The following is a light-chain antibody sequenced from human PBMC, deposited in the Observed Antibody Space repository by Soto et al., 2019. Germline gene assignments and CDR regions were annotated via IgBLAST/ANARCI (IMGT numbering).Light chain of an antibody. Sequence: DIQMTQSPSSLSASVGDRVTITCQASQNINNYLNWYQQKPGRAPRLLIYDASNLEAGVPSRFRGSGSGTDFTFTISRLQPEDIATYYCQQYENLPTFGQGRRLEIK. V-gene: IGKV1-33*01. CDR2: DAS. CDR3: QQYENLPT. J-gene: IGKJ5*01. CDR1: QNINNY.